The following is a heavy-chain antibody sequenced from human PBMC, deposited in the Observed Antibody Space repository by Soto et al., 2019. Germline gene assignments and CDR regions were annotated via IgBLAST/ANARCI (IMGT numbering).Heavy chain of an antibody. CDR3: ARRWGYSGYDALPIYYYYMDV. J-gene: IGHJ6*03. D-gene: IGHD5-12*01. Sequence: SETLSLTCTVSGGSISSYYWSWIRQPPGKGLEWIGYIYYSGSTNYNPSLKSRVTISVDTSKNQFSLKLSSVTAADTAVYYCARRWGYSGYDALPIYYYYMDVWGKGTTVTVSS. CDR2: IYYSGST. CDR1: GGSISSYY. V-gene: IGHV4-59*08.